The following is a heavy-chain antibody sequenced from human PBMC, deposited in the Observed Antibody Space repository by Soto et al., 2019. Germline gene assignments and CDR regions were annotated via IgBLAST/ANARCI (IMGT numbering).Heavy chain of an antibody. CDR2: ISDIGGNT. V-gene: IGHV3-23*01. CDR1: GFTFSNYA. Sequence: PGGSLRLSCAASGFTFSNYAMSWVRQAPGKGLEWVSGISDIGGNTYYADSVKGRFTISRDNSKNTLFLQMNSLRAEDTAVYYCVREYSSAWKTSDYCGQGTLVTVSS. CDR3: VREYSSAWKTSDY. J-gene: IGHJ4*02. D-gene: IGHD3-22*01.